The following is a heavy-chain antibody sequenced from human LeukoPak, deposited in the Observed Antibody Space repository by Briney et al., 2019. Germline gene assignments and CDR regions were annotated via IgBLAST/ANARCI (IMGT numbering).Heavy chain of an antibody. Sequence: GGSLRLSCAASGFTFSNYAMYWVRQAPGKGLEWVSTLNGNGGSTYYADSVKGRFTISRDNSKNTLYLQMNSLRAEDTAVYYCARDVSYSSSWYVSYWGQGTLVTVSS. J-gene: IGHJ4*02. D-gene: IGHD6-13*01. CDR1: GFTFSNYA. CDR2: LNGNGGST. CDR3: ARDVSYSSSWYVSY. V-gene: IGHV3-23*01.